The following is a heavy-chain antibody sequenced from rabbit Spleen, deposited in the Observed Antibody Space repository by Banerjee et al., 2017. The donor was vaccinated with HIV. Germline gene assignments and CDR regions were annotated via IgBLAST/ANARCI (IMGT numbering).Heavy chain of an antibody. CDR1: GFDFSRTG. V-gene: IGHV1S47*01. CDR2: IDLLFGTT. J-gene: IGHJ4*01. Sequence: QEQLMESRGGLVQPGGSLTLSCKASGFDFSRTGVSWVRQAPGKGLEWIGYIDLLFGTTYYANWVKGRFTISSHSDQNTLYLQLHSLTAADTATYFGVRGASGSGYYSLWGPGTRVTV. CDR3: VRGASGSGYYSL. D-gene: IGHD1-1*01.